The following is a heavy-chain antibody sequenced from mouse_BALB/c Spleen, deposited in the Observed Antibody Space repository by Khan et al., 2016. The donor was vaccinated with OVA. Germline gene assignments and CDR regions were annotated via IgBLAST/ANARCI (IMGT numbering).Heavy chain of an antibody. Sequence: EVQLQESGPEVVKPGASVKMSCKASGYTFTNYVIHWVTQKPGQGLEWIGYINPYNDGTKYNEKFKGKATLTSDKSSTTAYMEVSSLTSEDSAVYFCIRGEIGIYRRFADWGQVTLVTVSA. D-gene: IGHD4-1*01. J-gene: IGHJ3*01. CDR3: IRGEIGIYRRFAD. V-gene: IGHV1S136*01. CDR1: GYTFTNYV. CDR2: INPYNDGT.